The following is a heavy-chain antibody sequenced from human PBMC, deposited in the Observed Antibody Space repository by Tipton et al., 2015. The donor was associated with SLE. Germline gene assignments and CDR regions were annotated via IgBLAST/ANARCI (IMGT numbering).Heavy chain of an antibody. D-gene: IGHD2-2*02. CDR2: IYTSGSA. CDR3: ARSHCSSPSCYSYYYMDV. Sequence: TLSLTCTVSGGSIGSGTYYWSWIRQPAGKGLEWIGRIYTSGSANYNPSLKSRVTISVDTSKNQFSLKLSSVTAADTAVYYCARSHCSSPSCYSYYYMDVWGKGTTVTVSS. J-gene: IGHJ6*03. V-gene: IGHV4-61*02. CDR1: GGSIGSGTYY.